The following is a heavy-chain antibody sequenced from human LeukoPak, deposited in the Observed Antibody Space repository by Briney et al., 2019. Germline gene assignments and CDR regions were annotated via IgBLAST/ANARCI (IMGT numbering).Heavy chain of an antibody. V-gene: IGHV1-69*13. CDR2: IIPIFGTA. CDR3: ARKDIVVVPAAIVYYYYGMDV. D-gene: IGHD2-2*01. Sequence: SVKVSCKASGYTFTGYYMHWVRQAPGQGLEWMGGIIPIFGTANYAQKFQGRVTITADESTSTAYMELSSLRSEDTAVYYCARKDIVVVPAAIVYYYYGMDVWGQGTTVTVSS. CDR1: GYTFTGYY. J-gene: IGHJ6*02.